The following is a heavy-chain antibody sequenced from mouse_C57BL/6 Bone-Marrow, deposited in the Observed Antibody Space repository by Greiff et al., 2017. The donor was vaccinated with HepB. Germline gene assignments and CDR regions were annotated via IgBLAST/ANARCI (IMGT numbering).Heavy chain of an antibody. CDR2: IWTGGGT. J-gene: IGHJ4*01. CDR3: ARNYYGNYAAMDY. V-gene: IGHV2-9-1*01. D-gene: IGHD2-1*01. Sequence: VHLVESGPGLVAPSQSLSITCTVSGFSLTSYAISWVRQPPGKGLEWLGVIWTGGGTNYNSALKSRLSISKDNSKSQVFLKMNSLQTDDTARYYCARNYYGNYAAMDYWGQGTSVTVSS. CDR1: GFSLTSYA.